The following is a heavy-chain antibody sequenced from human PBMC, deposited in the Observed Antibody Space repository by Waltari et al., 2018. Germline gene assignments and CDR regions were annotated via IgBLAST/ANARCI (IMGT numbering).Heavy chain of an antibody. CDR3: ARSAGQMATINYYYYYGMDV. Sequence: QVQLQESGPGLVKPSETLSLTCAVSGYSISSGYYWGWIRQPPGKGLEWIGSIYHSGSTYYNPSSKSRVTISVDTSKNQFSLKLSSVTAADTAVYYCARSAGQMATINYYYYYGMDVWGQGTTVTVSS. CDR2: IYHSGST. CDR1: GYSISSGYY. J-gene: IGHJ6*02. V-gene: IGHV4-38-2*01. D-gene: IGHD5-12*01.